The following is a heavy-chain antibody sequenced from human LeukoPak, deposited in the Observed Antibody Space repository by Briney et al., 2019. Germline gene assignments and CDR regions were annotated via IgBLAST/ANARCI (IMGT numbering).Heavy chain of an antibody. CDR1: GGSISSGSYY. CDR3: ARGGKWEPFDY. Sequence: SQTLSLTCTVSGGSISSGSYYWSWIRQPPGKGLEWIGYIYYSGSTNYNPSLKSRVTISVDTSKNQFSLKLSSVTAADTAVYYCARGGKWEPFDYWGQGTLVTVSS. D-gene: IGHD1-26*01. CDR2: IYYSGST. V-gene: IGHV4-61*01. J-gene: IGHJ4*02.